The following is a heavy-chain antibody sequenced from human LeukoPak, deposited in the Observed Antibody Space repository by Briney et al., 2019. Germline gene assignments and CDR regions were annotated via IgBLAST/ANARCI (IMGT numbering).Heavy chain of an antibody. CDR1: GGSISSSSYY. Sequence: SETLSLTCTVSGGSISSSSYYWGWIRQPPGKGLEWIGSIYYSGSTYYNPSLKSRVAISIDTSKNQFSLKLTSVTAADTAVYYCARGYCSGGSCATPFDYWGQGTLVTVSS. J-gene: IGHJ4*02. D-gene: IGHD2-15*01. CDR2: IYYSGST. V-gene: IGHV4-39*07. CDR3: ARGYCSGGSCATPFDY.